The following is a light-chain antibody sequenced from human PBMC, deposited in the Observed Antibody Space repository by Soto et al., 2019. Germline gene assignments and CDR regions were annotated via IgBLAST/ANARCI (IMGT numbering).Light chain of an antibody. V-gene: IGKV3-15*01. CDR1: QSVSSY. Sequence: EIVLTQSPATLSLSPGERATHSCRASQSVSSYLAWYQQKPGQAPRLLIYGAYTRATGIPARFSGSGSGTEFTLTISSLQSEDFAVYYCQQYNNWPRTFGQGTKVDIK. CDR3: QQYNNWPRT. J-gene: IGKJ1*01. CDR2: GAY.